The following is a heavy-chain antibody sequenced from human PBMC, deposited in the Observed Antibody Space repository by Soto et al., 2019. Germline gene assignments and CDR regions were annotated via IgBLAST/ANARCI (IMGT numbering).Heavy chain of an antibody. CDR1: GFTFSDHY. V-gene: IGHV3-72*01. CDR3: ASIIAGAPGGEYCDY. D-gene: IGHD3-10*01. J-gene: IGHJ4*02. Sequence: EVQLVESGGGLVQPGGSLRLSCVVSGFTFSDHYMDWVRQAPGRGLEWVGRIRTKARSYTTEYAASVVGRFTISRGGSRKSLFLQTNSLRLENTALYSGASIIAGAPGGEYCDYWGQGTLVTVSS. CDR2: IRTKARSYTT.